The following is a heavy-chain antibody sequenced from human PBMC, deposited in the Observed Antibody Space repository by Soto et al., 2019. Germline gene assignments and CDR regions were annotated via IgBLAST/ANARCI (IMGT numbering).Heavy chain of an antibody. CDR3: AKPPVLYYYYYGMDV. CDR2: ISYDGSNK. Sequence: PGGSLRLSCAASGFTFSSYGMHWVRQAPGKGLEWVAVISYDGSNKYYADSVKGRFTISRDNSKNTLYLQMNSLRAEDTAVYYCAKPPVLYYYYYGMDVWGQGTKVTVPS. D-gene: IGHD2-8*02. J-gene: IGHJ6*02. CDR1: GFTFSSYG. V-gene: IGHV3-30*18.